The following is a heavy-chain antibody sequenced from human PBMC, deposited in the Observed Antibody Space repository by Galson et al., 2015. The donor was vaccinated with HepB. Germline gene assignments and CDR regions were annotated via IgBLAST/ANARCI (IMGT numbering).Heavy chain of an antibody. Sequence: SVKVSCKASGYTFTGYYMHWVRQAPGQGLEWMGWINPNSGGTNYAQKFQGRVTMTRDTSISTAYMELSRLRSDDTAVYYCARDQLSGCSSTSCLDAFDIWGQGTMVTVSS. J-gene: IGHJ3*02. CDR1: GYTFTGYY. D-gene: IGHD2-2*01. CDR2: INPNSGGT. V-gene: IGHV1-2*02. CDR3: ARDQLSGCSSTSCLDAFDI.